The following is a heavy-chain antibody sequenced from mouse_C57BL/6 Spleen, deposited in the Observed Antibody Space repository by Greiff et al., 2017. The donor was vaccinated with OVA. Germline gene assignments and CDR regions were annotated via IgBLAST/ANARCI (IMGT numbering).Heavy chain of an antibody. CDR3: ARYRGGYFDY. J-gene: IGHJ2*01. CDR1: GYTFTSYW. Sequence: VQLQQPGAELVKPGASVKLSCKASGYTFTSYWMQWVKQRPGQGLEWIGEIDPSDSYTNYNQKFKGKATLTVDTSSSTAYMQLSSLTSEDSAVYYCARYRGGYFDYWGQGTTLTVSS. V-gene: IGHV1-50*01. CDR2: IDPSDSYT.